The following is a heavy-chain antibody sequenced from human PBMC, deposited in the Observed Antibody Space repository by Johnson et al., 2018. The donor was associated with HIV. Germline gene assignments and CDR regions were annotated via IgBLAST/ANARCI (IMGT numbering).Heavy chain of an antibody. CDR2: IRYDGSEK. V-gene: IGHV3-30*02. D-gene: IGHD2-2*01. CDR3: AKDSSSRMGFPGFDI. CDR1: GFTFSNYA. J-gene: IGHJ3*02. Sequence: QVHLVESGGGVVQPGRSLRLSCAASGFTFSNYAMHWVRQAPGKGLEWVTFIRYDGSEKYFADSVKGRFTISRDNSKNTLYLQMSSLRLEDTALYYCAKDSSSRMGFPGFDIWGPGTMVTVSS.